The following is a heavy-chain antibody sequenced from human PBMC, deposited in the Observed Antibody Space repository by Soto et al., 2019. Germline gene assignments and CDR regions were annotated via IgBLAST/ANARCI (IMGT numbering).Heavy chain of an antibody. D-gene: IGHD3-22*01. CDR1: GFTFSSYS. CDR2: ISSSSSYI. J-gene: IGHJ6*02. Sequence: EVQLVESGGGLVKPGGSLRLSCAASGFTFSSYSMNWVRQAPGKGLEWVSSISSSSSYIYYADSVKGRFNISRDNAKNSLYLPMNSLRAEDTAVYYCARDNWASSGQYYGMAVWGQGTTVTVSS. V-gene: IGHV3-21*01. CDR3: ARDNWASSGQYYGMAV.